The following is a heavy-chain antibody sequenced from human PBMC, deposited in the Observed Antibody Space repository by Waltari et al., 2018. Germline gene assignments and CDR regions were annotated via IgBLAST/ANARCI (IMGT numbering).Heavy chain of an antibody. CDR3: ARAPKVGAMHY. CDR1: GYTFTSYD. V-gene: IGHV1-8*03. CDR2: MKPNSGNT. D-gene: IGHD1-26*01. J-gene: IGHJ4*02. Sequence: QVQLVQSGAEVKKPGASVKVSCKASGYTFTSYDINWVRQATGQGLEWMGWMKPNSGNTGDGQKYQGSVTVTRNPAISTAYMELSSLRSEDTAVYYCARAPKVGAMHYWGQGTLVTVSS.